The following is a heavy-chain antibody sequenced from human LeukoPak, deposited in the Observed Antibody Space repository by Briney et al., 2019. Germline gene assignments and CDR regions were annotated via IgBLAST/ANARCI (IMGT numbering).Heavy chain of an antibody. CDR1: GPSISSSSYY. CDR2: IYYSGST. CDR3: ARSFGIFGVVIDY. V-gene: IGHV4-39*01. J-gene: IGHJ4*02. Sequence: PSETLSLTCTVSGPSISSSSYYWGWIRQPPGKGLEWIGSIYYSGSTYYNPSLKSRVTISVDTSKNQFSLKLSSVTAADTAVYYCARSFGIFGVVIDYWGQGTLVTVSS. D-gene: IGHD3-3*01.